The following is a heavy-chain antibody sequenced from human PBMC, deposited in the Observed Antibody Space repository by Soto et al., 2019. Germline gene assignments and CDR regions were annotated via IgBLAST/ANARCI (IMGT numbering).Heavy chain of an antibody. V-gene: IGHV4-31*03. CDR3: ARDRVRRDNKPYGMDV. CDR1: GDPISSGGYF. Sequence: QVQLQESGPGLVQPSQTLSLTCTVSGDPISSGGYFWTWIRQHPGKGLEWIGNTYYTGTTYYNPSLKRRVSISVATSKNQFSLKLTSVTAADTAIYYCARDRVRRDNKPYGMDVWGQGTTVTVSS. D-gene: IGHD2-21*01. J-gene: IGHJ6*02. CDR2: TYYTGTT.